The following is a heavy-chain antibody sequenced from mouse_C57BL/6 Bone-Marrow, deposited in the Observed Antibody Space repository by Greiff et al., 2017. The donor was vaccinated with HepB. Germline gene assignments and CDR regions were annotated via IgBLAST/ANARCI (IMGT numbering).Heavy chain of an antibody. V-gene: IGHV6-3*01. D-gene: IGHD1-1*01. CDR1: GFTFSNYW. J-gene: IGHJ2*01. CDR2: IRLKSDNYAT. Sequence: EVKLVESGGGLVQPGGSMKLSCVASGFTFSNYWMNWVRQSTEKGLEWVAQIRLKSDNYATHYAESVKGRFKISRDDSKSSVYLPMNNLRAEDTGIYYCTFPLVLLYYFDYWGHGTTLTVSS. CDR3: TFPLVLLYYFDY.